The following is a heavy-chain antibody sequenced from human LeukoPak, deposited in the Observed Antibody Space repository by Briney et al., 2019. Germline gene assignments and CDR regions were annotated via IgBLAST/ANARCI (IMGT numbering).Heavy chain of an antibody. CDR1: GGSISSGGYS. CDR3: ARGGVVTPGYYYYYGMDV. J-gene: IGHJ6*02. Sequence: SETLSLTCAVSGGSISSGGYSWSWIRQPPGKGLEWIGYIYHSGSTYYNPSLKSRVTISVDRSKNQFSLKLSSVTAADTAVYYCARGGVVTPGYYYYYGMDVWGQGTTVTVSS. V-gene: IGHV4-30-2*01. D-gene: IGHD2-15*01. CDR2: IYHSGST.